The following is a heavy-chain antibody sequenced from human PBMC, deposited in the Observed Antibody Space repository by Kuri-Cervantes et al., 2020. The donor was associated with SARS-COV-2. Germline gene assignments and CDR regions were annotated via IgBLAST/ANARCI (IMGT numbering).Heavy chain of an antibody. D-gene: IGHD3-3*01. Sequence: SETLSLTCAVYGGTFSGYYWSWIRQPPGKGLEWIGEINHSGSTNYNPSLKSGVTISVDTSKNQFFLKLSSVTAADTAVYYCAGGLHGEVIIFYWGQGTLVTVSS. J-gene: IGHJ4*02. CDR2: INHSGST. V-gene: IGHV4-34*08. CDR3: AGGLHGEVIIFY. CDR1: GGTFSGYY.